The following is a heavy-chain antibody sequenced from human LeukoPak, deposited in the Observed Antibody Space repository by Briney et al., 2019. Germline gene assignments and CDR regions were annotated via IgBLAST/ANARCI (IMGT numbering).Heavy chain of an antibody. J-gene: IGHJ4*02. V-gene: IGHV4-59*01. CDR2: IYYSGST. D-gene: IGHD5-18*01. Sequence: SSETLSLTCSVSGSSISNYYWSWIRQPPGKGLEWIGYIYYSGSTNYNPALKSRVSISVDTSKNQFSLNLNSVTAADTAVYYCARGGYSHGYILFNYWGQGTLAIVSS. CDR1: GSSISNYY. CDR3: ARGGYSHGYILFNY.